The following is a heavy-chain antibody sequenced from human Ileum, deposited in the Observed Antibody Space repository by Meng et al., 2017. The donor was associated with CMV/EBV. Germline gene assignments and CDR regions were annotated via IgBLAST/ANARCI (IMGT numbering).Heavy chain of an antibody. Sequence: GGSLRLSCAASGFTFSSYAMHWVRQAPGKGLEWVAVISYDGSNKYYADSVKGRFTISRDNSKNTLYLQMNSLTAEDTGVYYCATMTQNYPGRCWGQGTLVTVSS. V-gene: IGHV3-30-3*01. CDR3: ATMTQNYPGRC. J-gene: IGHJ4*02. CDR1: GFTFSSYA. D-gene: IGHD5-24*01. CDR2: ISYDGSNK.